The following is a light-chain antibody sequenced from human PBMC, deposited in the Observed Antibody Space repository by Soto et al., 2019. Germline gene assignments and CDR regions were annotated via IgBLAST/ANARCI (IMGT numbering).Light chain of an antibody. Sequence: ELVVTQSPDTLSLSPGERATLSCRASQSVSSTYLAWYQQKPGQAPRLLIYDASSRATGIPDRFSGSGSGTDFTLTISRLEPEDFAVYYCQQYGSSPRFGQGTRLEIK. CDR2: DAS. V-gene: IGKV3-20*01. J-gene: IGKJ5*01. CDR3: QQYGSSPR. CDR1: QSVSSTY.